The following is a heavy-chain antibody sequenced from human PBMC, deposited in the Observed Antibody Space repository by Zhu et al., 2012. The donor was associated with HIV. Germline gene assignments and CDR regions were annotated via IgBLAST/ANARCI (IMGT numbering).Heavy chain of an antibody. J-gene: IGHJ4*02. D-gene: IGHD3-16*01. CDR1: GGSMNSHY. V-gene: IGHV4-59*11. Sequence: QVQLQESGPGLVKPSETLSLTCTVSGGSMNSHYWNLGSGSPQGKGLQWIGYMYSSGSTKYNFSLKSRVAISLDMSKNQFSLNLSSVTTADTAVYYCARHEAVVPGGQYYFDYWGQGTLVTVSS. CDR3: ARHEAVVPGGQYYFDY. CDR2: MYSSGST.